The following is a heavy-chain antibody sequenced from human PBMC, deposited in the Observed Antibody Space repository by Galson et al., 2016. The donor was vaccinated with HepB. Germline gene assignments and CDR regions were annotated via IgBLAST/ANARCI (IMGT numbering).Heavy chain of an antibody. V-gene: IGHV3-53*01. D-gene: IGHD6-25*01. Sequence: SLRLSCAASGFTVSGNYMSWVRQAPGKGLEWVSVIYSDARTYYADAVKGRFTISRDNSKNTLYLQMNSLRAEDTAVYYCAKLYGLFGSGYFQHWGQGTLVTVSS. CDR2: IYSDART. CDR3: AKLYGLFGSGYFQH. J-gene: IGHJ1*01. CDR1: GFTVSGNY.